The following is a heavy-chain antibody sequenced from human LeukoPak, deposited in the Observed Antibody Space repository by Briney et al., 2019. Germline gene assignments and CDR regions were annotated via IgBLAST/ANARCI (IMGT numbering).Heavy chain of an antibody. CDR3: ARAPGYCSSTSCYIRWFDP. CDR2: INHSGST. D-gene: IGHD2-2*02. J-gene: IGHJ5*02. CDR1: GGSFSGYY. Sequence: SETLSLTCAVYGGSFSGYYWSWIRQPPGKGLEWIGEINHSGSTNYNPSLKSRVTISVDTSKNQFSLKLSSVTAADTAVYYCARAPGYCSSTSCYIRWFDPWGQGTLVTVSS. V-gene: IGHV4-34*01.